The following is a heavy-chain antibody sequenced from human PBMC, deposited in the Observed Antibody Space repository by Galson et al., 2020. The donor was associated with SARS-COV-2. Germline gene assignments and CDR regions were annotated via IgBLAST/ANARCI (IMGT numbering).Heavy chain of an antibody. V-gene: IGHV2-5*02. CDR3: ADVLYLEGSGYWGFDY. CDR1: GFSLSSSGVG. D-gene: IGHD3-22*01. CDR2: IYWDDDE. J-gene: IGHJ4*01. Sequence: SGPTLVKPTQTLTLTCTFSGFSLSSSGVGVGWIRQPPGKALEWLALIYWDDDEHYSPSLKSRLTITKDTSKNQVVLTMTNMDPVDTGTYFCADVLYLEGSGYWGFDYWGQGTRVIVSS.